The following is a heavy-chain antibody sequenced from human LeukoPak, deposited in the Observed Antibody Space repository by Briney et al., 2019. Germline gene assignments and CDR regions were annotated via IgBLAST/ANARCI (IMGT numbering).Heavy chain of an antibody. J-gene: IGHJ5*02. CDR1: GFTVSSNY. CDR3: ARVNIGDYDFWSGYSRFAEYNWFDP. V-gene: IGHV3-66*01. D-gene: IGHD3-3*01. Sequence: GGSLRLSCAASGFTVSSNYMSWVRQAPGKGLEWVSVIYSGGSTYYADSVKGRFTISRDNSKNTLYLQMNSLRAEDTAVYYCARVNIGDYDFWSGYSRFAEYNWFDPWGQGTLVTVSS. CDR2: IYSGGST.